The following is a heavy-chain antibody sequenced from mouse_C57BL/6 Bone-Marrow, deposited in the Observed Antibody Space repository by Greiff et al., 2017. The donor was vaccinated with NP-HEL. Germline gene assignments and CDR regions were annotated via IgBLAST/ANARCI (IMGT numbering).Heavy chain of an antibody. J-gene: IGHJ4*01. V-gene: IGHV5-9-1*02. CDR3: TRPYQRTYAMDY. CDR1: GFPFSSYA. CDR2: ISSGGDYI. Sequence: EVNVVESGEGLVKPGGSLKLSCAASGFPFSSYAMSWVRQTPEKRLEWVAYISSGGDYIYYADTVNGRFTISRDNARNTLYLQMSSLKSEDTAMYYCTRPYQRTYAMDYWGQGTSGTVSS. D-gene: IGHD5-1-1*01.